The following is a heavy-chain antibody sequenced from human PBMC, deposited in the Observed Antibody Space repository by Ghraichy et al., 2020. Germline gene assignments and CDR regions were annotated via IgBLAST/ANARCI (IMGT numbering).Heavy chain of an antibody. CDR1: GFTFSNEW. CDR3: AKDYMWSFDH. D-gene: IGHD2-21*01. Sequence: GGSLRLSCVASGFTFSNEWMAWVRQAPGKGLEWVAKIRYDGSDGYYIDSVKGRFTVSRDNAENSLYLQMNSLRAEDTAMYYCAKDYMWSFDHWGQGALVIVSS. V-gene: IGHV3-7*03. CDR2: IRYDGSDG. J-gene: IGHJ4*02.